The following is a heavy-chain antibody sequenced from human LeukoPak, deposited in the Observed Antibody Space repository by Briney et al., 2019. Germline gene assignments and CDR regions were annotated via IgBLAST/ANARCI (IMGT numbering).Heavy chain of an antibody. CDR2: TRYDESDK. J-gene: IGHJ3*02. D-gene: IGHD2-21*01. CDR1: GFIFGTYG. V-gene: IGHV3-30*02. CDR3: GKGGPYCATPSGPKGGGIEI. Sequence: GGSLRLSCAASGFIFGTYGTHWVRQAPGKGPEWVAFTRYDESDKFYADSVKGRFTISRDNAKNTLFLQMNSLTTEDTAVYYWGKGGPYCATPSGPKGGGIEIWGQGTMVTISS.